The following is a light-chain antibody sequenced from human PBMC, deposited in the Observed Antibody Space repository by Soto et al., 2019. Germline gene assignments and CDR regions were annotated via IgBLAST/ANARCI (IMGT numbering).Light chain of an antibody. Sequence: DIQMTQSPSSLSASVGDRVTITCRASQSISSYLNWYQQKPGEAPKLLIYAASSLQSGVPSRFSGSGSGTDFTLTISSLQPEDFETYYCQQSYSTFGQGTRLEIK. CDR2: AAS. V-gene: IGKV1-39*01. J-gene: IGKJ5*01. CDR3: QQSYST. CDR1: QSISSY.